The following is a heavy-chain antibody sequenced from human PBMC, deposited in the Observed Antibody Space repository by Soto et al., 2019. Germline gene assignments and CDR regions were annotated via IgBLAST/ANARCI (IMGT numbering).Heavy chain of an antibody. CDR1: GGTFSSYA. J-gene: IGHJ6*02. CDR2: IIPIFGTA. V-gene: IGHV1-69*12. D-gene: IGHD4-17*01. Sequence: QVQLVQSGAEVKKPGSSVKVSCKASGGTFSSYAISWVRQAPGQGLEWMGGIIPIFGTANYAQKFQGRVTITADESTSTAYMELSSLGSEDTAVYYCASTRLDYGDYGRSYYYYGMDVWGQGTTVTVSS. CDR3: ASTRLDYGDYGRSYYYYGMDV.